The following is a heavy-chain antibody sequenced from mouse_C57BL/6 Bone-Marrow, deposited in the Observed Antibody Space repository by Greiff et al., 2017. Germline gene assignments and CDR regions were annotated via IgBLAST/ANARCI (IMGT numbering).Heavy chain of an antibody. CDR3: TLRQLRLPFAY. CDR1: GYTFTDYE. J-gene: IGHJ3*01. Sequence: QVQLKESGAELVRPGASVTLSCKASGYTFTDYEMHWVKQTPVHGLEWIGAIDPETVGTAYNQKFKGKAILTADKSSSTAYMELRSLTSVDSAVYYCTLRQLRLPFAYWGQGTLVTVSA. CDR2: IDPETVGT. D-gene: IGHD3-2*02. V-gene: IGHV1-15*01.